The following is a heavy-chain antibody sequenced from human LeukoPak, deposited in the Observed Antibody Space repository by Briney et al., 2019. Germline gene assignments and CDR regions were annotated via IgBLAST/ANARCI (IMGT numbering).Heavy chain of an antibody. V-gene: IGHV1-8*01. Sequence: ASVKVSCKASGYTFTSYDINWVRQATGQGLEWMEWMNPNSGNTGYAQKFQGRVTMTRNTSISTAYMELSSLRSEDTAVYYCARGRGTYYYDSSGYYRLDYWGQGTLVTVSS. CDR2: MNPNSGNT. D-gene: IGHD3-22*01. CDR1: GYTFTSYD. J-gene: IGHJ4*02. CDR3: ARGRGTYYYDSSGYYRLDY.